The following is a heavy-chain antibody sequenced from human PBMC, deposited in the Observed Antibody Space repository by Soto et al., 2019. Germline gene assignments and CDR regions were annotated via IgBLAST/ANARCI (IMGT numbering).Heavy chain of an antibody. Sequence: GESLKISCKGSGYSFTNYWIGWVRQMPGKDLEWIGIIYPEDSETRYSPSFQGLVTISVDKSINTAYLQWSSLKASDTAMYYCAREMATATFDSWGQGALVTVSS. CDR2: IYPEDSET. J-gene: IGHJ4*02. D-gene: IGHD5-18*01. V-gene: IGHV5-51*01. CDR1: GYSFTNYW. CDR3: AREMATATFDS.